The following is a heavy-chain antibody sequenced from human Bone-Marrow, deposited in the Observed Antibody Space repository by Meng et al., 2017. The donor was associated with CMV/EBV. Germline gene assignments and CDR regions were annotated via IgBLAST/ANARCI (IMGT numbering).Heavy chain of an antibody. J-gene: IGHJ6*02. CDR3: ARHARLSSRGYCSSTSCHYYYYGMDV. Sequence: ASVKVSCKASGYTFTGYDMHWVRQAPGQGLEWMGWLNPNSGGTNYAQKFQGRVTMTRDTSISTDYMELSRLGSDDTAVYYCARHARLSSRGYCSSTSCHYYYYGMDVWGQGTTATVSS. V-gene: IGHV1-2*02. CDR2: LNPNSGGT. D-gene: IGHD2-2*01. CDR1: GYTFTGYD.